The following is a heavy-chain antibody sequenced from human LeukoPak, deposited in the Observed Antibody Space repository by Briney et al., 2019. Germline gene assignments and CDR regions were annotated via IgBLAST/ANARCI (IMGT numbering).Heavy chain of an antibody. CDR1: GFTFNTYG. D-gene: IGHD3-9*01. Sequence: GGSLRLSCAASGFTFNTYGMSWVRQAPGKGLEWVSGLDKSVGRAHYADSVKGRFTISRDTSKNTLYLQLNNLTVEDTAVYYCARAPHFDNFDCYFDSWGQGTLVTVSS. CDR3: ARAPHFDNFDCYFDS. V-gene: IGHV3-23*01. J-gene: IGHJ4*03. CDR2: LDKSVGRA.